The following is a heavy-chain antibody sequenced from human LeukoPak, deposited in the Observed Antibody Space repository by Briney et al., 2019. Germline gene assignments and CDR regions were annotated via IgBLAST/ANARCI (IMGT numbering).Heavy chain of an antibody. CDR2: IWYDGSNK. J-gene: IGHJ4*02. D-gene: IGHD3-10*01. Sequence: QAGGSLRLSCAASGFTFSSYSMNWVRQAPGKGLEWVALIWYDGSNKYYADSVKGRFTISRDNSKNTLYLQMNSLRAEDTAVYYCARVRLYGSGTYYSDYWGQGTLVTVSS. V-gene: IGHV3-33*08. CDR1: GFTFSSYS. CDR3: ARVRLYGSGTYYSDY.